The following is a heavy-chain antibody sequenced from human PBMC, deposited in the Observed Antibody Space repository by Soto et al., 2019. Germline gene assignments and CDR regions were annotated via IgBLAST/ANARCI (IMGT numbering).Heavy chain of an antibody. D-gene: IGHD6-13*01. Sequence: KQSQTLSLTCTVSGGSISSGGYYWSWIRQHPGKGLEWIGYIYYSGSTYYNPSLKSRVTISVYTSKNQFSLKLSSVTAADTAVYYCARSYSSSWRNAWSRKNFDYWGQGTLVTVSS. CDR1: GGSISSGGYY. CDR2: IYYSGST. V-gene: IGHV4-31*03. J-gene: IGHJ4*02. CDR3: ARSYSSSWRNAWSRKNFDY.